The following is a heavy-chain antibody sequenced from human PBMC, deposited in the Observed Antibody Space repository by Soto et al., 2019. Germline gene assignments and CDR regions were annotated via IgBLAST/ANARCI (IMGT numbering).Heavy chain of an antibody. Sequence: QVQLVQSGAEVKKPGSSVKVSCKASGGTFSSYAISWVRQAPGQGLEWMGGIIPIFGTANYAQKFQGRVTITADESTSTAYMELSSLRSEVTAVYYCARASRFDSSGYYEYFQHWGQGTLVTVSS. CDR2: IIPIFGTA. J-gene: IGHJ1*01. D-gene: IGHD3-22*01. CDR1: GGTFSSYA. V-gene: IGHV1-69*01. CDR3: ARASRFDSSGYYEYFQH.